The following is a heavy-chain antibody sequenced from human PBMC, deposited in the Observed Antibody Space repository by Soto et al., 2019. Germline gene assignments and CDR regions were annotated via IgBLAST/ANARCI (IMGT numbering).Heavy chain of an antibody. J-gene: IGHJ4*02. CDR1: GFTFNNYG. CDR2: ISYDGSNK. V-gene: IGHV3-30-3*01. Sequence: QVQLVESGGGVVQPGRSLRLSCAASGFTFNNYGMYWVRQAPGKGLEWVAVISYDGSNKDYADSVKGRFTISRDNSKNTLDLQMNSLRVEDTAVYYCARGLYGDYESPFDYWGQGTLVSVSS. CDR3: ARGLYGDYESPFDY. D-gene: IGHD4-17*01.